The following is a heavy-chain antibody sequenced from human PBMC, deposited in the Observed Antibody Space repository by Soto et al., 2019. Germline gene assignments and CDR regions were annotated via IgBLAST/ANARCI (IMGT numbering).Heavy chain of an antibody. CDR1: GGTFSSYA. CDR2: IIPIFGTA. J-gene: IGHJ5*02. CDR3: ASQFWSGRKGWFDP. Sequence: QVQLVQSGAEVKKPGSSVKVSCKASGGTFSSYAISWVRQAPGQGLEWMGGIIPIFGTANYARKFQGRVTITADESTSTAYMEVGSPGYEDTAMYYCASQFWSGRKGWFDPWGQETLDAVSS. D-gene: IGHD3-3*01. V-gene: IGHV1-69*12.